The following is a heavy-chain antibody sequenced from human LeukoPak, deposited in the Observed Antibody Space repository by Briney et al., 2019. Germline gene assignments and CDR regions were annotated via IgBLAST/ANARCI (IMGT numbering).Heavy chain of an antibody. CDR3: ARVHDCSSTSCYYFDY. CDR1: GFPLSSYA. D-gene: IGHD2-2*01. CDR2: ISYDGGNK. Sequence: AGGSLRLSCAPSGFPLSSYAIHWVRQAPGKGVVWMAVISYDGGNKYYEDSVKGRFALSSDNSKNTLYLQMNNLRAEDTAVYYCARVHDCSSTSCYYFDYWGQGNLVTVSS. V-gene: IGHV3-30*09. J-gene: IGHJ4*02.